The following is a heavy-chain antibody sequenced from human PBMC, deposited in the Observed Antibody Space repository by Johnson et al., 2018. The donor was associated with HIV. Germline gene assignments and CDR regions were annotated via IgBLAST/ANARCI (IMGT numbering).Heavy chain of an antibody. CDR3: AKDLGDGSYLTDDAFDI. CDR2: IFSGGST. CDR1: GFTVSSNY. Sequence: VQLMESGGGLVQPGGSLRLSCAASGFTVSSNYMSWVRQAPGKGLEWVSVIFSGGSTYYADSVKGRFTISRDNSKNTLNLQMNSLRAEDTAVYYCAKDLGDGSYLTDDAFDIWGQGTMVTVSS. V-gene: IGHV3-66*01. J-gene: IGHJ3*02. D-gene: IGHD1-26*01.